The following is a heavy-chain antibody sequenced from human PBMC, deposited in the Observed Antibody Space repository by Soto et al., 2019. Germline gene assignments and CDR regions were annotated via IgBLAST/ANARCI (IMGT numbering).Heavy chain of an antibody. CDR1: GFTFSGSA. J-gene: IGHJ6*02. V-gene: IGHV3-73*01. CDR3: TIQYYYYYGMDV. CDR2: IRSKANSYAT. Sequence: GGSLRLSCAASGFTFSGSAMHWVRQASGKGLEWVGRIRSKANSYATAYAASVKGRFTISRDDSKNTAYLQMNSLKTEDTAVDYCTIQYYYYYGMDVWGQGTTVTVSS.